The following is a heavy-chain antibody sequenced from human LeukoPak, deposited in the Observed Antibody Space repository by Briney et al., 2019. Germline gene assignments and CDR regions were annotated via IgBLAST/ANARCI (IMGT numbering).Heavy chain of an antibody. CDR3: VRDHDWAFDH. Sequence: GGSLRLSCAASGFTLSSFSMNWVRQAPGKGLGWVSHIGPNSRYISYADSVQGRSTISRDNAKKSLYLQMSSLRDEDTAVYYCVRDHDWAFDHWGQGTPVTVSS. V-gene: IGHV3-48*02. CDR2: IGPNSRYI. J-gene: IGHJ4*01. D-gene: IGHD3-9*01. CDR1: GFTLSSFS.